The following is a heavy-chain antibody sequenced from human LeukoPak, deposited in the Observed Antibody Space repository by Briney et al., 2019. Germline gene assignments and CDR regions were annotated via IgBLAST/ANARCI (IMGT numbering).Heavy chain of an antibody. J-gene: IGHJ4*02. V-gene: IGHV3-33*08. CDR1: GFTFSSYG. CDR2: MWYDGSNK. CDR3: ARGLPPVMKYYFDY. D-gene: IGHD4-11*01. Sequence: GGSLRLSCAASGFTFSSYGMHWVRQAPGKGLEWVAVMWYDGSNKHYADSVKGRFTISRDDSKNTLYLQMNSLRAEDTAMYYCARGLPPVMKYYFDYWGQGTLVTVSS.